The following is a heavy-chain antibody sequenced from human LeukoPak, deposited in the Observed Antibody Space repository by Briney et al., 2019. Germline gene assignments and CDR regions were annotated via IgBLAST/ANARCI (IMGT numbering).Heavy chain of an antibody. CDR2: IDPSDSYT. Sequence: GESLKISCRGSGYSFTTYWISWVRQMPDKGLERMGRIDPSDSYTNYSPSFQGHVTISSDKSISTAYLQWSSLKASDTAMYYCARSRYCSTTSCPNPDYWGQGTLVTVSS. J-gene: IGHJ4*02. D-gene: IGHD2-2*01. CDR1: GYSFTTYW. V-gene: IGHV5-10-1*01. CDR3: ARSRYCSTTSCPNPDY.